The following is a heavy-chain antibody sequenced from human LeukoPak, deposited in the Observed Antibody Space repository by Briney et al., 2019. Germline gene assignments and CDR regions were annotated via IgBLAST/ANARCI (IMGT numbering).Heavy chain of an antibody. CDR3: ARGIMATNWIYYYYNYMDV. D-gene: IGHD5-12*01. Sequence: ASVKVSCKASGYTFTGYYMHWVRQAPGQGLEWMGWINPNSGGTNSAQKFQGRVTMTRDTSISTAYMVLSRLRSDDTAVYYCARGIMATNWIYYYYNYMDVWGKGTTVTVSS. CDR1: GYTFTGYY. V-gene: IGHV1-2*02. J-gene: IGHJ6*03. CDR2: INPNSGGT.